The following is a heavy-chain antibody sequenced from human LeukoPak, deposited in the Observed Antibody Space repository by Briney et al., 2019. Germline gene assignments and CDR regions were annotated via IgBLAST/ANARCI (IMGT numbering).Heavy chain of an antibody. CDR3: AKQDCSSTSCYQYYYYYGMDV. Sequence: GGSLRLSCAASGFTFSSYAMSWVRQAPGKGLEWVSAICGSGGSTYYADPVKGRFTISRDNSKNTLYLQMNSLRAEDTAVYYCAKQDCSSTSCYQYYYYYGMDVWGQGTTVTVSS. J-gene: IGHJ6*02. CDR1: GFTFSSYA. V-gene: IGHV3-23*01. CDR2: ICGSGGST. D-gene: IGHD2-2*01.